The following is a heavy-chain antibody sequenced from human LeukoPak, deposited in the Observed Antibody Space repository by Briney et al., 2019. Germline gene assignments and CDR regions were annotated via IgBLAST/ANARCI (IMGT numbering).Heavy chain of an antibody. Sequence: GGSLRLSCAASGFTFSNYGMHWVRQAPGKGLEWVAVISYDGSNKYYADSVKGRFTISRDNSKNTLYLQMNSLRTEDTAVYYCRAVSSSWSDYWGQGTLVTVSS. V-gene: IGHV3-30*03. J-gene: IGHJ4*02. CDR2: ISYDGSNK. CDR1: GFTFSNYG. CDR3: RAVSSSWSDY. D-gene: IGHD6-13*01.